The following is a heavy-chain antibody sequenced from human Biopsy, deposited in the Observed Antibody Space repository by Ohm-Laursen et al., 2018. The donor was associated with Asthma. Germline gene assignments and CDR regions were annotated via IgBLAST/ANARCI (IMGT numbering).Heavy chain of an antibody. V-gene: IGHV4-34*01. D-gene: IGHD3-22*01. J-gene: IGHJ5*02. CDR2: INHSGST. Sequence: PGTLSLTCAVYGGSFSGYYWSWIRQPPGKGLEWIGEINHSGSTNYNPSLKSRVTISVDTSKNQFSLRLTSVTAADTAVYYCARDRAMISETWGQGTLVTVSS. CDR3: ARDRAMISET. CDR1: GGSFSGYY.